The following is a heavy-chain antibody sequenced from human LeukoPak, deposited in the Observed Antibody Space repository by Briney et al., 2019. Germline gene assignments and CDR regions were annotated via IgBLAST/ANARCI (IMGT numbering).Heavy chain of an antibody. V-gene: IGHV4-59*12. D-gene: IGHD6-13*01. CDR2: MYYTGST. Sequence: SETLSLTCTVSGASISRYYWSWIRQPPGGGLEWIGYMYYTGSTNYNPSLKSRVTISVDTSKNQFSLKLSSVTAADTAVYYCARDPAAAAGLNWFDPWGQGTLVTVSS. CDR3: ARDPAAAAGLNWFDP. J-gene: IGHJ5*02. CDR1: GASISRYY.